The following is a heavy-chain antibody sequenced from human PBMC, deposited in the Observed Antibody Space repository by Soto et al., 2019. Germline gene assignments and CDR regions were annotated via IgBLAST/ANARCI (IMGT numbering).Heavy chain of an antibody. J-gene: IGHJ4*02. CDR3: ARQEEYSSGWYGSGFDY. V-gene: IGHV5-51*01. CDR1: GYSFTSYW. D-gene: IGHD6-19*01. Sequence: GKSLRISCKGSGYSFTSYWIGWVRQMPGKGLEWMGIIYPGDSDTRYSPSFQGQVTISADKSISTAYLQWSSLKASDTAMYYCARQEEYSSGWYGSGFDYWGQGTLVTVSS. CDR2: IYPGDSDT.